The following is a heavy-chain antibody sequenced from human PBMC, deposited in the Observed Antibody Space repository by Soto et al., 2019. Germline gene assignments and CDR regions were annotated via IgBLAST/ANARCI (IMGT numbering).Heavy chain of an antibody. J-gene: IGHJ5*02. CDR2: ISSSSSYI. CDR3: ARVGWFDP. Sequence: EVQLVESGGGLVKPGGSLRLSCAASGFTFSSYSMNWVRQAPGKGLEWVSSISSSSSYIYYADSVKGRFTISRDNAKNAMYLQMNSVRAEEAAVYYCARVGWFDPWGQGTLVTVSS. CDR1: GFTFSSYS. V-gene: IGHV3-21*01.